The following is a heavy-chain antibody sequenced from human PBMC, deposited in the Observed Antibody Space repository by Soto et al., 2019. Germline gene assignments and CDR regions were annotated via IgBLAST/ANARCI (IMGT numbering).Heavy chain of an antibody. CDR3: ATDYYGSGSYFDY. CDR1: GGTFSSYA. J-gene: IGHJ4*02. Sequence: ASVKVSCKACGGTFSSYAISWVRQAPGQGLEWMGGIIPIFGTANYAQKFQGRVTITADESTSTAYMELSSLRSEDTAVYYCATDYYGSGSYFDYWGQGTLVTVSS. D-gene: IGHD3-10*01. CDR2: IIPIFGTA. V-gene: IGHV1-69*13.